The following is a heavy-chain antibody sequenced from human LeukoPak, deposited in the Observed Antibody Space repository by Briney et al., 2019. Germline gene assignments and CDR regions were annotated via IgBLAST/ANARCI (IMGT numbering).Heavy chain of an antibody. V-gene: IGHV3-7*01. Sequence: GGSLRLPCVASGFTFSRYWMNWVRQAPGKGLEWGANIKEDASQKYCVDSVKGRFTISRDNAKNSLYLQMNSLTADDTAVYFCARTPYYDRGDYYRHFDYWGLGTLVTVSS. CDR2: IKEDASQK. J-gene: IGHJ4*02. CDR1: GFTFSRYW. CDR3: ARTPYYDRGDYYRHFDY. D-gene: IGHD3-22*01.